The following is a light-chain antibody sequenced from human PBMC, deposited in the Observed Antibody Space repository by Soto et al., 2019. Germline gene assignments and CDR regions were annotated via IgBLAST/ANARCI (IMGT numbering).Light chain of an antibody. Sequence: QSVLTQPASVSGSPRQSSTISFTGASSDVGGYTYVSWYQQHPGKAPKLMIYEVNNRPSGVSNRFSGSKSGNTASLTISGLQAEDEADYYCSSYTSSSTLYVFGTGTKVTVL. J-gene: IGLJ1*01. V-gene: IGLV2-14*01. CDR2: EVN. CDR3: SSYTSSSTLYV. CDR1: SSDVGGYTY.